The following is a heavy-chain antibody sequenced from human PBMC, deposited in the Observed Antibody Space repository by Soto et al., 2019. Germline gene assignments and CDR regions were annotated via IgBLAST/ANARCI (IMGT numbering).Heavy chain of an antibody. CDR3: ARDPDEVVGTDYHYYGMDV. Sequence: SVKVSCKASGDTSSNYGVSWVRQAPGQGLGWMGGILPVFGTTTYARNFQGRITITADKSTSTVYMELTSLRSDDTATYYCARDPDEVVGTDYHYYGMDVWHQGATVTVSS. D-gene: IGHD1-26*01. V-gene: IGHV1-69*06. CDR1: GDTSSNYG. J-gene: IGHJ6*02. CDR2: ILPVFGTT.